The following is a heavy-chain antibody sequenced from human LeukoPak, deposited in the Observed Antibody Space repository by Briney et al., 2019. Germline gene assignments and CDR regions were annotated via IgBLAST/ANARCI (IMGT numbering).Heavy chain of an antibody. V-gene: IGHV3-7*04. J-gene: IGHJ4*02. CDR3: ARSSAAPGDY. D-gene: IGHD6-25*01. Sequence: GRFTISRDNAKNLVYLQMNSLRAEDTAVYYCARSSAAPGDYWGQGTLVTVSS.